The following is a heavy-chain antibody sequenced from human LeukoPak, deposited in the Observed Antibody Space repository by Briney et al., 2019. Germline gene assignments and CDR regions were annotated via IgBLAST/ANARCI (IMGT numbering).Heavy chain of an antibody. CDR3: ARTERCSGGSCYSGAFDI. V-gene: IGHV3-48*01. J-gene: IGHJ3*02. CDR1: GFTFSSYS. CDR2: ISSSSSTI. D-gene: IGHD2-15*01. Sequence: GGSLRLSCAASGFTFSSYSMNWVRQAPGKGLEWVSYISSSSSTIYYADSVKGRFTISRDNAKNSLYLQMNSLRAEVTAVYYCARTERCSGGSCYSGAFDIWGQGTMVTVSS.